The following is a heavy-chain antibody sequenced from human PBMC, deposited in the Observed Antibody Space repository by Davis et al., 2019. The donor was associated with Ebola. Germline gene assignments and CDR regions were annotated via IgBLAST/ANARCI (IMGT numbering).Heavy chain of an antibody. CDR2: IYYSGST. J-gene: IGHJ4*02. CDR3: ARDEAYYYDSSGYYRLNYFDY. Sequence: SETLSLTCTVSGGSMTDYYWSWIRQSPGKGLEWIGYIYYSGSTNYNPSLKSRVTISVDTSKNQFSLKLSSVTAADTAVYYCARDEAYYYDSSGYYRLNYFDYWGQGTLVTVSS. V-gene: IGHV4-59*12. CDR1: GGSMTDYY. D-gene: IGHD3-22*01.